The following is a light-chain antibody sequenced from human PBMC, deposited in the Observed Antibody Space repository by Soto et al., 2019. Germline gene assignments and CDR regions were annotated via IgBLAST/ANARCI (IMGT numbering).Light chain of an antibody. V-gene: IGKV3-15*01. J-gene: IGKJ4*01. CDR3: QHYHHWLALT. Sequence: EIVMTQSPATLSVSPGERATLSCRASQSVSSNLAWYQQKPGQAPRLLIYGASTRATGIPARFSGSGSGTEFTLTISSLQSEDVAVYYCQHYHHWLALTFGGGTKVEIK. CDR2: GAS. CDR1: QSVSSN.